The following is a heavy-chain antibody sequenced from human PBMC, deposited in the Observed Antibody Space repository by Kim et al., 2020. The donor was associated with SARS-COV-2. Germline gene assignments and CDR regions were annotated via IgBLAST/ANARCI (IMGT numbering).Heavy chain of an antibody. CDR3: ANGMRAGAFDI. Sequence: KYYADSVKGRFTISRDNSKNTLYLQMNSLRAEDTAVYYCANGMRAGAFDIWGQGTMVTVSS. V-gene: IGHV3-30*02. D-gene: IGHD3-10*01. CDR2: K. J-gene: IGHJ3*02.